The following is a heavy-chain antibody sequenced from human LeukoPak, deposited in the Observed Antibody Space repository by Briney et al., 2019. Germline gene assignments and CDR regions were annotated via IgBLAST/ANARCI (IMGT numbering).Heavy chain of an antibody. D-gene: IGHD3-22*01. V-gene: IGHV3-23*01. Sequence: GGSLRLSCAASGFTFSTYAMSWVRQGPQKGLEWASTICSSGGSTYYADSVKGRFTISRDNSKNALYLQMNSLRVEDTAVYFCAKERAYYYISGYQATSVLHWRQEPVLSVSS. CDR3: AKERAYYYISGYQATSVLH. J-gene: IGHJ4*02. CDR2: ICSSGGST. CDR1: GFTFSTYA.